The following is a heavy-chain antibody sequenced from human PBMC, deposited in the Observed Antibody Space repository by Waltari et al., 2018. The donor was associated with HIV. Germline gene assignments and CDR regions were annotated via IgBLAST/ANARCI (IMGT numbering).Heavy chain of an antibody. CDR3: STDKLAQRD. Sequence: EVQLVESGGGLVKPGGSLRLSCAASGFTFGNAWMSWVRQAPGKGLEWVGRIKSKADGGAPEYGAPVKDRFTISRDDSKSTLYLQMTSLKTEDTAVYYCSTDKLAQRDWGQGTLVTVSS. CDR2: IKSKADGGAP. J-gene: IGHJ4*02. CDR1: GFTFGNAW. V-gene: IGHV3-15*01.